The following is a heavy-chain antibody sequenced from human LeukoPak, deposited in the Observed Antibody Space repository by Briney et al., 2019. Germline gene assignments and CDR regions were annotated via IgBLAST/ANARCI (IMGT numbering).Heavy chain of an antibody. J-gene: IGHJ5*02. CDR1: GSTFSGSA. CDR3: TSTGYYDFWSGYHTSGWFDP. D-gene: IGHD3-3*01. Sequence: GGSLRLSCAASGSTFSGSAMHWVREASGKGLEWVGRIRSKANSYATAYAASVKGRFTISRDDSKNTAYLQMNSLKTEDTAVYYCTSTGYYDFWSGYHTSGWFDPWGQGTLVTVSS. V-gene: IGHV3-73*01. CDR2: IRSKANSYAT.